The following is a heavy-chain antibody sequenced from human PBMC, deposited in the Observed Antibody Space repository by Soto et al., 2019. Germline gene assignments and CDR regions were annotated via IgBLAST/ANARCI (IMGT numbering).Heavy chain of an antibody. CDR2: INAGNGNT. J-gene: IGHJ4*02. V-gene: IGHV1-3*01. D-gene: IGHD4-17*01. CDR3: ARAYGDDFYFDY. CDR1: GYTFTGYA. Sequence: SVKVSCKASGYTFTGYAMHWVRQAPGQRLEWMGWINAGNGNTKYSQKFQGRVTITRDTSASTAYMELSSLRSEDTAVYYCARAYGDDFYFDYWGQGTLVTVSS.